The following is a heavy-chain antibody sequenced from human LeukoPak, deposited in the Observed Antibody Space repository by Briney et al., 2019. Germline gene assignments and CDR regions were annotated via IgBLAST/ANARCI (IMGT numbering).Heavy chain of an antibody. Sequence: GGSLRLSRAASGFTFSSYSMNWVRQAPGKGLEWVSSISSSSSYIYYADSVKGRFTISRDNAKNSLYLQMNSLRAEDTAVYYCARGGSSWSLYYYYMDVWGKGTTVTVSS. CDR3: ARGGSSWSLYYYYMDV. CDR2: ISSSSSYI. J-gene: IGHJ6*03. CDR1: GFTFSSYS. V-gene: IGHV3-21*01. D-gene: IGHD6-13*01.